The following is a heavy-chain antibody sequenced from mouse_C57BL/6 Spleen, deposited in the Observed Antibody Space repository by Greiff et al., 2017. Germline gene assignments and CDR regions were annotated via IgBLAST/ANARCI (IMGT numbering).Heavy chain of an antibody. J-gene: IGHJ4*01. V-gene: IGHV1-26*01. CDR3: ANYYYGNPYAMEY. D-gene: IGHD1-1*01. Sequence: VQLQQSGPELVKPGASVKISCKASGYTFTDYYMNWVKQSHGKSLEWIGDINPNNGGTSYNQKFKGKATLTVDKSSSTAYMELRSLTSEDSAVYYCANYYYGNPYAMEYWGQGTSVTVSS. CDR1: GYTFTDYY. CDR2: INPNNGGT.